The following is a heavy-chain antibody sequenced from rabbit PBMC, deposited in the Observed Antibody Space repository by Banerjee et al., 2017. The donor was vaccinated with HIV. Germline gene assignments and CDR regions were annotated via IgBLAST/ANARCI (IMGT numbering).Heavy chain of an antibody. CDR3: ARAGYAGIGYEM. Sequence: QQQLEESGGGLVKPGGTLTLTCKASGIDFSSYYYMCWVRQAPGKGLEWIACIDTGSGNTVYANWAKGRFTISKTSSTTVTLQMTSLTAADTATYFCARAGYAGIGYEMWGQGTLVTVS. D-gene: IGHD8-1*01. CDR1: GIDFSSYYY. J-gene: IGHJ4*01. CDR2: IDTGSGNT. V-gene: IGHV1S45*01.